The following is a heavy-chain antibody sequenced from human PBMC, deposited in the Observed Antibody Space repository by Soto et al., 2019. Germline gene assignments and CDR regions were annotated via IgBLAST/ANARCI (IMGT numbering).Heavy chain of an antibody. V-gene: IGHV2-26*01. CDR1: GFSLNNVRMG. J-gene: IGHJ6*02. D-gene: IGHD3-10*01. CDR3: APVEIRAYAMDV. Sequence: QVALKESGPVLVKPTETLTLTCTVSGFSLNNVRMGVSWIRQPPGRALEWLAHIFSNDEKSYSTSLQSRLTISKDTSKSQVVLTMSNMFPVDTATYYCAPVEIRAYAMDVWGQGTTVTVSS. CDR2: IFSNDEK.